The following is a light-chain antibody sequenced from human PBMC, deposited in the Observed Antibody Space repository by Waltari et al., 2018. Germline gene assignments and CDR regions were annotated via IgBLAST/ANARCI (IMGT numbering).Light chain of an antibody. V-gene: IGLV2-14*03. J-gene: IGLJ2*01. CDR1: RSDVGGYNY. CDR2: DVS. Sequence: QSALTQPASVSGSPGQSLTIPCSGTRSDVGGYNYVSWYQQYPGKAPKLMIYDVSHRPSGVSDRFSGSKSGSTASLTISGLQAEDEADYYCSSYTSSNTVVFGGGTKLTVL. CDR3: SSYTSSNTVV.